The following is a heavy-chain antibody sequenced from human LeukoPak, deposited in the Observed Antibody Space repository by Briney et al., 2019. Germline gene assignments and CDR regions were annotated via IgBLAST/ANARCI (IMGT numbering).Heavy chain of an antibody. CDR2: ISGSGGST. D-gene: IGHD3-9*01. CDR1: GFTFSSYA. CDR3: AKMAPRLRYFDWLPPVDY. V-gene: IGHV3-23*01. Sequence: GGSMRLSCAASGFTFSSYAMSWVRQAPGKGLGWGSAISGSGGSTYYAASVKGRFTISRDNSKNTLYLQMNSLRAEDTAVYYCAKMAPRLRYFDWLPPVDYWGQGTLVTVSS. J-gene: IGHJ4*02.